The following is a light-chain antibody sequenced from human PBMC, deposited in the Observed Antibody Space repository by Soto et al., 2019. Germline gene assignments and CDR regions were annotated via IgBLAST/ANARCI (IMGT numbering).Light chain of an antibody. Sequence: DIQMTQSPSILSASVGDRVTITCRASRNIDTWLAWHQQKPGKAPKLLISKASNLESGVPSRFSGSGSGTEFTLTISTLQPDDFATYYCQQYNSYRAFGQGTKVDI. CDR2: KAS. CDR3: QQYNSYRA. CDR1: RNIDTW. J-gene: IGKJ1*01. V-gene: IGKV1-5*03.